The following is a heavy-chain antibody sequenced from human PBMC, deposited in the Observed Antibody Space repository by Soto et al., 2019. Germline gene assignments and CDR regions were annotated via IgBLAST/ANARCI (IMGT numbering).Heavy chain of an antibody. CDR2: IYYSGST. CDR1: GGSISTYF. Sequence: SETLSLTWTVSGGSISTYFWSWILPPPRKGLEWIGYIYYSGSTNYNQSLKRRVTMSVDTSKNQFSLRLSSVTAADTAVYYCASHAWYYDMVTGHSTLSWFDPWGQGTLVTVS. V-gene: IGHV4-59*08. CDR3: ASHAWYYDMVTGHSTLSWFDP. J-gene: IGHJ5*02. D-gene: IGHD3-9*01.